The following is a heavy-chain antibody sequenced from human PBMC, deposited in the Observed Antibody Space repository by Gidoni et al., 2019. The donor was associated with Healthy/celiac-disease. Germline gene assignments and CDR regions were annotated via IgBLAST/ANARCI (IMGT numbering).Heavy chain of an antibody. CDR2: IWYDGSNK. CDR3: ARDGGYCSGCSCYSVPEYFQH. J-gene: IGHJ1*01. D-gene: IGHD2-15*01. V-gene: IGHV3-33*01. Sequence: PGKGLEWVAVIWYDGSNKYYADSVKGRFTISRDNSKNTLYLQMNSLRAEDTAVYYCARDGGYCSGCSCYSVPEYFQHWGQGTLVTVSS.